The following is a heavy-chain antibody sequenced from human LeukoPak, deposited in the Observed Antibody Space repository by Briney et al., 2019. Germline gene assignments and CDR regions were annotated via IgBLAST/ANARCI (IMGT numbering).Heavy chain of an antibody. CDR1: GFTFNNFG. D-gene: IGHD3-10*01. V-gene: IGHV3-23*01. CDR3: AKAWFGDLLPYFDC. J-gene: IGHJ4*02. Sequence: GGSLRLSCAASGFTFNNFGMSWVRQAPGKGLEWVSGISASGGTTSYADSVKGRFTISRDNPKNTLFLQVNSLRVEDTALYYCAKAWFGDLLPYFDCWGQGTLVTVSS. CDR2: ISASGGTT.